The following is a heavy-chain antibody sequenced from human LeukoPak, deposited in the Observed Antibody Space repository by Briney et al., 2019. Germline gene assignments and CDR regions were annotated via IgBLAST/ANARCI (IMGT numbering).Heavy chain of an antibody. V-gene: IGHV4-39*01. CDR1: GGSISSGDYY. CDR3: ARGGFYCGGDCYVDY. D-gene: IGHD2-21*02. CDR2: IHYSGKT. Sequence: SETLSLTCTVAGGSISSGDYYWDWIRQPPGKDLEWIGNIHYSGKTYYTPSLRGRVTISVDTSKNQFSLRLSSVTTADTAVYYCARGGFYCGGDCYVDYWGQGTLVTVSS. J-gene: IGHJ4*02.